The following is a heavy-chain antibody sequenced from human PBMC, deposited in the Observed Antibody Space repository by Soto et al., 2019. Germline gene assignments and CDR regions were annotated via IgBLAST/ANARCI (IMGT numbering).Heavy chain of an antibody. D-gene: IGHD3-22*01. CDR2: INPGNGDT. CDR1: GYTFNKYP. J-gene: IGHJ4*02. CDR3: ARKDYYDSGMYYFDY. Sequence: AASVKVSCKTSGYTFNKYPIHWVRQAPGQGLEWMGWINPGNGDTGYSQKFQDRVTITRDTSASTAYMDLSSLRSEDTAVYYCARKDYYDSGMYYFDYWGQGTLVTVSS. V-gene: IGHV1-3*01.